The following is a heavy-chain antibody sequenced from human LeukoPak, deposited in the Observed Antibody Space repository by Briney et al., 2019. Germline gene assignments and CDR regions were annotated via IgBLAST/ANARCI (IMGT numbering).Heavy chain of an antibody. V-gene: IGHV1-2*06. CDR1: GYTFTGYY. D-gene: IGHD3-10*01. CDR2: INPNSGGT. J-gene: IGHJ4*02. CDR3: ARVTFSGSYYRSPFDY. Sequence: ASVKVSCKASGYTFTGYYMHWVRHAPGQGLEWMGRINPNSGGTNYAQKFQGRVTMTRDTSISTAYMELSRLRSDDTAVYYCARVTFSGSYYRSPFDYWGQGTLVTVSS.